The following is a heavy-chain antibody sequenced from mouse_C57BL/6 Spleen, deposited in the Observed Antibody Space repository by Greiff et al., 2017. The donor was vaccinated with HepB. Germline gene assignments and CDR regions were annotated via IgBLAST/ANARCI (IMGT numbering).Heavy chain of an antibody. CDR2: IYPGNSDT. V-gene: IGHV1-5*01. CDR1: GYTFTSYW. D-gene: IGHD3-2*02. Sequence: EVQLQQSGTVLARPGASVKMSCKTSGYTFTSYWMHWVKQRPGQGLEWIGAIYPGNSDTSYNQKFKGKAKLTAVTSASTAYMELSSLTNEESAVYDWTRSGSSGGAFDYWGQGTTLTVSS. CDR3: TRSGSSGGAFDY. J-gene: IGHJ2*01.